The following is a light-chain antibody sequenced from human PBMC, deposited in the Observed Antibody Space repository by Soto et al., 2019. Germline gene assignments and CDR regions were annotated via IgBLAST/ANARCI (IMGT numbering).Light chain of an antibody. V-gene: IGKV3-20*01. CDR1: QSVSSSY. Sequence: EIVLTQSPGTLSLSPGERATLSCRASQSVSSSYLACYQQKPGQAPRLLIYGASSRATGIPDRFSGSGSGTHFNLTISRREPEDSAVYYCQQYGSSPPLTFGGGTKVEIK. CDR2: GAS. CDR3: QQYGSSPPLT. J-gene: IGKJ4*01.